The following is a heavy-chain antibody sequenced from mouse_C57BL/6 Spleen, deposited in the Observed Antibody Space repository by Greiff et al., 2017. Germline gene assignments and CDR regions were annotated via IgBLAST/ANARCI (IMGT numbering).Heavy chain of an antibody. Sequence: EVQLQQSGPELVKPGASVKIPCKASGYTFTDYNMDWVKQSHGKSLEWIGDINPNNGGTIYNQKFKGKATLTVDKSSSTAYMELRSLTSEDTAVYYCARYDGYYVGNLAYWGQGTLVTVSA. V-gene: IGHV1-18*01. CDR2: INPNNGGT. CDR3: ARYDGYYVGNLAY. CDR1: GYTFTDYN. J-gene: IGHJ3*01. D-gene: IGHD2-3*01.